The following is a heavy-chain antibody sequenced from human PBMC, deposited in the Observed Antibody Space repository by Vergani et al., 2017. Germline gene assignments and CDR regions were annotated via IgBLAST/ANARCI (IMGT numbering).Heavy chain of an antibody. CDR2: IIPIFGTA. Sequence: QVQILQSGGGVVQPGGSLRLSCTLSGFTLNTYGIHWVRQAPGQGLEWMGGIIPIFGTANYAQKFQGRVTITADESTSTAYMELSSLRSEDTAVYYCARGRTGDYYYYYGMDVWGQGTTVTVSS. CDR3: ARGRTGDYYYYYGMDV. V-gene: IGHV1-69*01. J-gene: IGHJ6*02. CDR1: GFTLNTYG. D-gene: IGHD7-27*01.